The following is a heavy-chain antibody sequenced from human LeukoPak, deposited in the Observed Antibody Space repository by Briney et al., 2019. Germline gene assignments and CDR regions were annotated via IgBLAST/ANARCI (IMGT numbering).Heavy chain of an antibody. CDR1: GYTLTDYY. V-gene: IGHV1-2*02. Sequence: ASVKVSCKASGYTLTDYYMHWVRQAPGQGLEWLGWINPNSGGTNYAPKFQGRVTMTRDKSISTAYMELSRLRSDDTAVYYCAREYYDSSAYNQEAIDYWGQGTLVTVSS. CDR3: AREYYDSSAYNQEAIDY. J-gene: IGHJ4*02. CDR2: INPNSGGT. D-gene: IGHD3-22*01.